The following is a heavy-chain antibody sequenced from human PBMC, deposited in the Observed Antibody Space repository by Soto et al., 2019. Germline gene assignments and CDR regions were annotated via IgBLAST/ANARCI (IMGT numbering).Heavy chain of an antibody. D-gene: IGHD6-19*01. CDR1: GYTFTSYD. V-gene: IGHV1-8*01. Sequence: ASVKVSCKASGYTFTSYDINWVRQATGQGLEWMGWMNPNSGNTGYAQKFQGRVTMTRNTSISTAYMELSSLRSEDTAIYYCATVEAVGGIYNYQGLDVWGQGT. CDR3: ATVEAVGGIYNYQGLDV. J-gene: IGHJ6*02. CDR2: MNPNSGNT.